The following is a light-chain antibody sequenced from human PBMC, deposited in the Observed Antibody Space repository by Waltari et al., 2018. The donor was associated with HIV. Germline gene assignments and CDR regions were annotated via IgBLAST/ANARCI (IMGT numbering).Light chain of an antibody. CDR3: QSYDSSLTGSV. J-gene: IGLJ2*01. CDR2: GNN. Sequence: QSVLTQPPSVSGAPGQRVTISCTGSSSHIGAGYDVHWYQQVPGPAPKPPIYGNNNRPSGVPDRFSASKSGASPSLAITGLQAEDEADYYCQSYDSSLTGSVFGGGTKLTVL. CDR1: SSHIGAGYD. V-gene: IGLV1-40*01.